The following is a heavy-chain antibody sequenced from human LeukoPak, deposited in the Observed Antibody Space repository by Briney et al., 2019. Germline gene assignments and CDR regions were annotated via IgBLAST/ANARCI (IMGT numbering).Heavy chain of an antibody. Sequence: PGGSLRLSCAASGFTFSSYSMNWVRQAPGKGLEWVSSISSSSSYIYYADSVKGRFTISRDNAKNSLYLQMNSLRAEDTAVYYCARAFSRDGSIGDDAFDIWGQGTMVTVSS. CDR1: GFTFSSYS. CDR2: ISSSSSYI. CDR3: ARAFSRDGSIGDDAFDI. J-gene: IGHJ3*02. V-gene: IGHV3-21*01. D-gene: IGHD5-24*01.